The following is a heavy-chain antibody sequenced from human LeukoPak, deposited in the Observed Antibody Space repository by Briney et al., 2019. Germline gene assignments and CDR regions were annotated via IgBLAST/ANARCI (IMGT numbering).Heavy chain of an antibody. CDR1: GFTVSSYA. CDR3: AKDEEGYCGGDCYPNWFDP. V-gene: IGHV3-23*01. J-gene: IGHJ5*02. D-gene: IGHD2-21*02. CDR2: ISGSGGST. Sequence: PGGSLRLSCAASGFTVSSYAMSWVRQAPGKGLEWVSAISGSGGSTYYSDSVKGRFTISRDNSKNTLYLQMNSLRAEDTAVYYCAKDEEGYCGGDCYPNWFDPWGQGTLVTVSS.